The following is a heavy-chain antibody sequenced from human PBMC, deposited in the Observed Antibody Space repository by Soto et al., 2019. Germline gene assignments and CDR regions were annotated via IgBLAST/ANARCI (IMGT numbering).Heavy chain of an antibody. CDR3: VRDHNWEFDY. Sequence: GGSLRLSCAASGFTFTSYSMNWVRQAPGEGLEWVSYIGHKSDNIKYAESVKGRFTISRDNAKNSLYLQMNNLRDEDTDVYHCVRDHNWEFDYWGQGTPVTVSS. CDR2: IGHKSDNI. J-gene: IGHJ4*02. V-gene: IGHV3-48*02. CDR1: GFTFTSYS. D-gene: IGHD1-26*01.